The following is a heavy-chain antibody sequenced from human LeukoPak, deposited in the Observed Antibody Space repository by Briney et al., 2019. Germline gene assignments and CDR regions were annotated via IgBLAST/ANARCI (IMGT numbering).Heavy chain of an antibody. J-gene: IGHJ4*02. CDR3: ADWPVGLYREDS. Sequence: GGSLRLSCAATGLSVSSNFMSWVRQAPGKGLEWVSVIYGGGSTYYADSVKGRFTISRDTPKNTLYLQMNSLRVEDTAVYYCADWPVGLYREDSWGQGTLVTVSS. V-gene: IGHV3-53*01. CDR1: GLSVSSNF. D-gene: IGHD6-19*01. CDR2: IYGGGST.